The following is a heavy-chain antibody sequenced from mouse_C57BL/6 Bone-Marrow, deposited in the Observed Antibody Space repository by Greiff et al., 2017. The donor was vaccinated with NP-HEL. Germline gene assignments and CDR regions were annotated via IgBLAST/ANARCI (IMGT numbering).Heavy chain of an antibody. Sequence: EVKLVESGPGLVKPSQSLSLTCSVTGYSITSGYYWNWIRQFPGNKLEWMGYISYDGSNNYNPSLKNRISITRDTSKNQFFLKLNSVTTEDTATYYCARDHDPLYGSSYEDAMDYWGQGTSVTVSS. V-gene: IGHV3-6*01. D-gene: IGHD1-1*01. CDR2: ISYDGSN. CDR3: ARDHDPLYGSSYEDAMDY. CDR1: GYSITSGYY. J-gene: IGHJ4*01.